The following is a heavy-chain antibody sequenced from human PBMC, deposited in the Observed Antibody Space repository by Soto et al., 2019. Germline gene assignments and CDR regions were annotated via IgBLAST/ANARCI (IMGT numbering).Heavy chain of an antibody. Sequence: EVHLLESGGGVVQAGGPLRLSCAVCGFTFSQHRMTCVRQAPGKGLECVSGISGNGLNTYYADSVKGRFTISRDNSRNRMYLQMNSLRVEDAALYYCARRVDYGDFVLDFSGQGTMVTVSS. J-gene: IGHJ3*01. V-gene: IGHV3-23*01. CDR3: ARRVDYGDFVLDF. D-gene: IGHD4-17*01. CDR2: ISGNGLNT. CDR1: GFTFSQHR.